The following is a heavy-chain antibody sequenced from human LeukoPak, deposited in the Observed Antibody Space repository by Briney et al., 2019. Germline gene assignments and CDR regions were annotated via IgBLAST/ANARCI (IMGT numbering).Heavy chain of an antibody. CDR3: ARDHHPPSPAHSPIAAAGTALYFQH. D-gene: IGHD6-13*01. Sequence: GGSLRLSCAASGFVFSDYAMTWVRQAPGKGLEWVATISDSGDIFHYIESVKGRFIISRDNSRDKVDLQMHSLRVDDTALYYCARDHHPPSPAHSPIAAAGTALYFQHWGQGTLVTVSS. J-gene: IGHJ1*01. CDR2: ISDSGDIF. V-gene: IGHV3-23*01. CDR1: GFVFSDYA.